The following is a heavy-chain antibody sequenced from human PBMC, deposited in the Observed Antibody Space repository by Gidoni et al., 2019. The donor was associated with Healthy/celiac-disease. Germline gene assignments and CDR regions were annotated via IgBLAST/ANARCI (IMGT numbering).Heavy chain of an antibody. V-gene: IGHV3-33*01. D-gene: IGHD3-16*02. CDR2: IWYDGSNK. J-gene: IGHJ4*02. Sequence: VQLVESGGGVVQPGRSLRLSCAASGFTFSSYGMHWVRQAPGKGLEGVAVIWYDGSNKYYADSVKGRFTISRDNSKNTLYLQMNSLRAEDTAVYYCARSPSFKVWGSYLQSKPFDYWGQGTLVTVSS. CDR3: ARSPSFKVWGSYLQSKPFDY. CDR1: GFTFSSYG.